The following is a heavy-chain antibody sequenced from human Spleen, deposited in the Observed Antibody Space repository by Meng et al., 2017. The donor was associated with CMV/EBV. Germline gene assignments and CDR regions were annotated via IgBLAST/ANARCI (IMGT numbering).Heavy chain of an antibody. D-gene: IGHD1-26*01. Sequence: GGSLRLSCAASGFAFNTYWMNWVRQAPGKGLEWVANIKQDGSEKYYVDSVKGRFTISRDNARNSLYLQMNTLRVEDTAVYYCARDQVGVSGDYFSYYYGMDVWGQGTTVTVSS. CDR1: GFAFNTYW. J-gene: IGHJ6*02. CDR3: ARDQVGVSGDYFSYYYGMDV. V-gene: IGHV3-7*01. CDR2: IKQDGSEK.